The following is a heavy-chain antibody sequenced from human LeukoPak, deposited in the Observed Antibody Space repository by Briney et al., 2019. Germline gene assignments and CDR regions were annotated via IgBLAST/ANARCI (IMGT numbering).Heavy chain of an antibody. CDR2: INQDGSEK. CDR3: ARDGYSSGWYAFDY. D-gene: IGHD6-19*01. CDR1: GFTFSNYW. J-gene: IGHJ4*02. Sequence: GGSLRLSCAASGFTFSNYWMSWVRQPPGKGLEWVANINQDGSEKYYVDSVKGRFTISRDNAKNSLYLQMNSLRAEDTAVYYCARDGYSSGWYAFDYWGQGTLVTVSS. V-gene: IGHV3-7*01.